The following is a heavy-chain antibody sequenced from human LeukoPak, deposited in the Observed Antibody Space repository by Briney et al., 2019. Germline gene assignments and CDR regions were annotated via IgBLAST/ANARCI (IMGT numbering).Heavy chain of an antibody. V-gene: IGHV1-46*03. CDR3: AVGATDY. CDR2: INPSGADT. D-gene: IGHD1-26*01. Sequence: ASVKVSCKASGYTFTSCYMHWVRQAPGQGLEWMGIINPSGADTSHAPKFQGRVTMTWDTSTSTAYMELNSLRSEDTAVYYCAVGATDYWGQGTRVTVSS. CDR1: GYTFTSCY. J-gene: IGHJ4*02.